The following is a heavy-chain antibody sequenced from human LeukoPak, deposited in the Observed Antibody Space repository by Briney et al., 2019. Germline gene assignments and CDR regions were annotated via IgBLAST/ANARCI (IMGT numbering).Heavy chain of an antibody. J-gene: IGHJ4*02. V-gene: IGHV3-23*01. CDR3: AKPSAIAVPGRFYLDY. D-gene: IGHD6-19*01. CDR2: ISGSGGNT. Sequence: AGSLRLSCAASGFTFSNYGMSWVRQAPGKGLEWVSTISGSGGNTYYADSVKGRFTISRDNSKNTLYLQIKDLRAEDTAIYYCAKPSAIAVPGRFYLDYWGQGSLVTVSS. CDR1: GFTFSNYG.